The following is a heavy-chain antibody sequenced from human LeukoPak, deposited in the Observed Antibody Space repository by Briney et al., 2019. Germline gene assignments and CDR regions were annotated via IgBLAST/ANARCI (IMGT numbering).Heavy chain of an antibody. CDR1: GGTFSSYA. CDR3: ASSYSSSWYGIYFDY. Sequence: SGKVSCKASGGTFSSYAISWVRQAPGQGLEWMGGIIPIFGTANYAQKFQGRVTITADESTSTAYMELSSLRSEDTAVYYCASSYSSSWYGIYFDYWGQGTLVTVSS. CDR2: IIPIFGTA. D-gene: IGHD6-13*01. J-gene: IGHJ4*02. V-gene: IGHV1-69*13.